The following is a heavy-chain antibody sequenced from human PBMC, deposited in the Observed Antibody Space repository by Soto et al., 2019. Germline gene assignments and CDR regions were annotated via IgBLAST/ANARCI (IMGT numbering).Heavy chain of an antibody. CDR1: GGSISSSSYY. J-gene: IGHJ4*02. D-gene: IGHD2-15*01. CDR2: IYYSGST. V-gene: IGHV4-39*01. CDR3: ARHLLSVVVVAATASFDY. Sequence: SETLSLTCTVSGGSISSSSYYWGWIRQPPGKGLEWIGSIYYSGSTYYNPSLKSRVTISVDTSKNQFSLKLSSVTAADTAVYYCARHLLSVVVVAATASFDYWGQGTLVTVSS.